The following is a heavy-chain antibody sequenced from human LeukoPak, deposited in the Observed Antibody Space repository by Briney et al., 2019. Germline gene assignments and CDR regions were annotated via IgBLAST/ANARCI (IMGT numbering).Heavy chain of an antibody. J-gene: IGHJ4*02. V-gene: IGHV4-39*02. Sequence: SETLSLTCTVSGGSISSSRYYWGWIRQPPGKGLEWIGSIYYSGSTYYNPSLKSRVTISVDTSKNQFSLKLSSVTAADTAVYYCARDRRFLEWLPYYFDYWGQGTLVTVSS. CDR3: ARDRRFLEWLPYYFDY. D-gene: IGHD3-3*01. CDR2: IYYSGST. CDR1: GGSISSSRYY.